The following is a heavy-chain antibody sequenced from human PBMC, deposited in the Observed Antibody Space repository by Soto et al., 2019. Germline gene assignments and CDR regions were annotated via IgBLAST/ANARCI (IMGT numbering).Heavy chain of an antibody. D-gene: IGHD3-3*01. Sequence: QVQLVQSGAEVKKPGSSVKVSCKASGGTFSSYAISWVRQAPGQGLEWMGGFIPLFATTNYAQNFQGRVTIPADESTTTAYMELSSLRSEDTAVYYCASAVWSGLDRFYFDYWGQGTLVTVSS. CDR3: ASAVWSGLDRFYFDY. CDR1: GGTFSSYA. V-gene: IGHV1-69*12. CDR2: FIPLFATT. J-gene: IGHJ4*02.